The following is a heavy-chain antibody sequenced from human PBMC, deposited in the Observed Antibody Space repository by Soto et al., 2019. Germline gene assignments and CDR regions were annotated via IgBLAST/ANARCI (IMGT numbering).Heavy chain of an antibody. J-gene: IGHJ5*02. CDR3: EGLTFRIAAASQGRSKWFGP. V-gene: IGHV4-39*01. D-gene: IGHD2-21*01. CDR2: IFYTGRT. CDR1: GGSISNPSYY. Sequence: SETLSLTGTVFGGSISNPSYYWGWVRQPPGKGLEWIGDIFYTGRTYYSPSLKSRVTISVDTSKEQFSLKLTSVTAADTAVYFCEGLTFRIAAASQGRSKWFGPCAPGTLVAFSS.